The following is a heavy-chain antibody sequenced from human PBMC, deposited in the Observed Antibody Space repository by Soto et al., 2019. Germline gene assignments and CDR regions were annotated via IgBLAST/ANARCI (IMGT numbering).Heavy chain of an antibody. CDR3: AKDNDYSGLPYYFDY. V-gene: IGHV3-23*01. D-gene: IGHD5-12*01. J-gene: IGHJ4*02. Sequence: GGSLRLSCAASGFTFSSYAMSWVRQAPGKGLEWVSAISGSGGSTYYADSVKGRFTISRDNSKNTLYLQMNSLRAEDTAVYYCAKDNDYSGLPYYFDYWGQGTLVTVSS. CDR1: GFTFSSYA. CDR2: ISGSGGST.